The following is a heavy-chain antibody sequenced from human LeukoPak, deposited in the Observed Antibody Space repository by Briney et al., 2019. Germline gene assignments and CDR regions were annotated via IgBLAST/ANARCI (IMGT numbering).Heavy chain of an antibody. J-gene: IGHJ5*02. CDR2: IYYSGST. CDR3: ARGDIWESNWFDP. D-gene: IGHD2-15*01. V-gene: IGHV4-39*07. Sequence: SETLSLTCTVSGDSISSSSYYWGWIRQPPGKGLEWIGNIYYSGSTYYNPSLKSRVTISVDTSKNQFSLKLSSVTAADTAVYYCARGDIWESNWFDPWGQGTLVTVSS. CDR1: GDSISSSSYY.